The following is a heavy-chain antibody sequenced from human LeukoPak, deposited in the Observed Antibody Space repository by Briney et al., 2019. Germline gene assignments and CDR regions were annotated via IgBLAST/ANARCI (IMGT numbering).Heavy chain of an antibody. CDR2: IYYSGST. CDR3: ARCERAAQPPFDY. Sequence: KPSETLSLTCTVSGGSISSSSYYWGWIRQPPGKGLEWIGSIYYSGSTYYDPSLKSRVTISVDTSKNQFSLKLSSVTAADTAVYYCARCERAAQPPFDYWGQGTLVTVSS. J-gene: IGHJ4*02. D-gene: IGHD6-13*01. V-gene: IGHV4-39*01. CDR1: GGSISSSSYY.